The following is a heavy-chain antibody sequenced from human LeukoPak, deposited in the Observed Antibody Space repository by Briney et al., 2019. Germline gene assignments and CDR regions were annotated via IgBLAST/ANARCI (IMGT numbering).Heavy chain of an antibody. J-gene: IGHJ4*02. CDR3: SRQEFTMVRGVTSPFDY. Sequence: GAALLISSWAAGCCFTSYWIGRGRRQPGERLEWWGIIFPGASDTRDSPTFQGQVTTSADKSISTAYLPWSSLKASDTAMYYCSRQEFTMVRGVTSPFDYWGQGTLVTVSS. D-gene: IGHD3-10*01. V-gene: IGHV5-51*01. CDR1: GCCFTSYW. CDR2: IFPGASDT.